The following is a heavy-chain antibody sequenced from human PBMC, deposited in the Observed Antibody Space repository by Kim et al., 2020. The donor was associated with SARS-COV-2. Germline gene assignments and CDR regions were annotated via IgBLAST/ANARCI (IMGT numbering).Heavy chain of an antibody. CDR1: GGSFSGYY. CDR3: AGYNGDYTRLFDY. J-gene: IGHJ4*02. V-gene: IGHV4-34*01. D-gene: IGHD4-17*01. CDR2: INHSGST. Sequence: SETLSLTCAVYGGSFSGYYWSWIRQPPGKGLEWIGEINHSGSTNYNPSLKSRVTISVDTSKNQFSLKLSSVTAADTAVYYCAGYNGDYTRLFDYWGQGTLVTVSS.